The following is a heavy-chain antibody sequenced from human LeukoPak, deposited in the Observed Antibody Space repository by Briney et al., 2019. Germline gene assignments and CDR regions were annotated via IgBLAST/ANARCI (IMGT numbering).Heavy chain of an antibody. CDR3: AGAGTYYLDN. Sequence: SETLSLTCAVYGGSFSGYYWSWIRQPPGKGLEWIGEIEDRGNTNYNPSLKSRVTISVDKSKNQSSLKLSSLTAADTAVYYCAGAGTYYLDNWGQGTLVTVSS. D-gene: IGHD3-10*01. CDR1: GGSFSGYY. J-gene: IGHJ4*02. CDR2: IEDRGNT. V-gene: IGHV4-34*01.